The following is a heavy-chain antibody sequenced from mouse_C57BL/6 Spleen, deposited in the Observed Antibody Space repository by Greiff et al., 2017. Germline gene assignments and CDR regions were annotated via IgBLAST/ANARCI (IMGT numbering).Heavy chain of an antibody. V-gene: IGHV1-4*01. CDR3: ARSEYFDV. Sequence: VQLVESGAELARPGASVKMSCKASGYTFTSYTMHWVHQRPGQGLEWIGYINPSSGYTKYKQKFKDKATLTADKSSSTAYMQLSSLTSEDSAVYYCARSEYFDVWGTGTTVTVSS. CDR1: GYTFTSYT. CDR2: INPSSGYT. J-gene: IGHJ1*03.